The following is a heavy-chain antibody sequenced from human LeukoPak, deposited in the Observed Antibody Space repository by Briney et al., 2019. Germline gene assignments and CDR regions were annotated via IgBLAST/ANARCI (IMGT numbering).Heavy chain of an antibody. CDR2: IYYSGST. CDR3: ALRRLTSAQIIEDNWFDP. CDR1: GGSISSYY. Sequence: SETLSLTCTVPGGSISSYYWSWIRQPPGKGLEWIGYIYYSGSTNYNPSLKSRVTISLDTSKNQFSLRLTSGTAADTAVYYCALRRLTSAQIIEDNWFDPWGQGTLVTVSS. J-gene: IGHJ5*02. V-gene: IGHV4-59*01. D-gene: IGHD2/OR15-2a*01.